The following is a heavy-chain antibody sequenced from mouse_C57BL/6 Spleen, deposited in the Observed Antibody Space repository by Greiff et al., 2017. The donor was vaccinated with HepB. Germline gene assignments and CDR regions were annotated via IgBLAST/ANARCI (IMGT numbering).Heavy chain of an antibody. D-gene: IGHD1-1*01. V-gene: IGHV1-58*01. Sequence: VQLQQSGAELVRPGSSVKMSCKPSGYTFTSYGINWVQQRPGQGLEWIGYIYIGNGYTEYNEKFKGKSTLTSDTSTSTASMQLSSLTSEDTAIYFCARTDYYGSSYYFDYRGQGTTLTVAS. CDR1: GYTFTSYG. CDR2: IYIGNGYT. J-gene: IGHJ2*01. CDR3: ARTDYYGSSYYFDY.